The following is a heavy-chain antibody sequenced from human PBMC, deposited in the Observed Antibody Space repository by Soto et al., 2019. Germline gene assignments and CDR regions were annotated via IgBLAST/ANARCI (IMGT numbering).Heavy chain of an antibody. V-gene: IGHV4-34*01. CDR2: THHSGST. J-gene: IGHJ4*02. CDR3: ARTTAAIHLNY. D-gene: IGHD2-21*02. CDR1: GGSLSGNY. Sequence: QAQLQQWGTGLLKPSETLPLTCAVYGGSLSGNYWGWIRKPPGKGLEWIGETHHSGSTAYNPSLKSRVTISVDTSRNQFSLKLNSVTAADTAVYYCARTTAAIHLNYWSQGTLVTVSS.